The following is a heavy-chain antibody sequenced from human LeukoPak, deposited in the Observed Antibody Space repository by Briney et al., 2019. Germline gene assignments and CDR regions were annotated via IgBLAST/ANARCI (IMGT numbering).Heavy chain of an antibody. J-gene: IGHJ4*02. CDR1: GGSISSYY. CDR2: IYYSGST. D-gene: IGHD2-15*01. CDR3: ARSTRYCSGGSCYSTDFDY. Sequence: PSETLSLTCTVSGGSISSYYWSWIRQPPGTGLEWIGDIYYSGSTNYNPSLKSRLTISVDTSKNQFSLKLSSVTAADTAVYYCARSTRYCSGGSCYSTDFDYWGQGTLVTVSA. V-gene: IGHV4-59*08.